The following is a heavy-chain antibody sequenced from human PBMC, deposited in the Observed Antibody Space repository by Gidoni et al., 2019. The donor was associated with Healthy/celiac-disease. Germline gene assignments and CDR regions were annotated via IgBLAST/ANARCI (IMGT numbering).Heavy chain of an antibody. Sequence: EVQLVESGGGLVQPGGSLRLSCAASGFTVSSNYMSWVRQAPGKGLEWVSVIYSGGSTYYADSVKGRFTISRDNSKNTLYLQMNSLRAEDTAVYYCARDRGGSILDYYYYYGMDVWGQGTTVTVSS. CDR1: GFTVSSNY. CDR3: ARDRGGSILDYYYYYGMDV. CDR2: IYSGGST. D-gene: IGHD2-15*01. J-gene: IGHJ6*02. V-gene: IGHV3-66*01.